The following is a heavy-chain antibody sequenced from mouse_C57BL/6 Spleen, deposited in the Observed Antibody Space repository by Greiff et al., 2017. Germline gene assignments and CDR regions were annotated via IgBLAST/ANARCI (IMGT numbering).Heavy chain of an antibody. V-gene: IGHV1-54*01. D-gene: IGHD1-1*01. CDR3: ARHYYGSSYNAMDY. CDR2: INPGSGGT. Sequence: QVHVKQSGAELVRPGTSVKVSCKASGYAFTNYLIEWVKQRPGQGLEWIGVINPGSGGTNYNEKFKGKATLTADKSSSTAYMQLSSLTSEDSAVYFCARHYYGSSYNAMDYWCQGTSVTVSS. CDR1: GYAFTNYL. J-gene: IGHJ4*01.